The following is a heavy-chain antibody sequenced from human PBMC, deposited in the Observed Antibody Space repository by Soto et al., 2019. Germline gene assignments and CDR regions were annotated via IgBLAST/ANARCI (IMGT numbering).Heavy chain of an antibody. D-gene: IGHD3-10*01. V-gene: IGHV1-69*13. J-gene: IGHJ4*02. CDR3: ARVVRGVITSTYYFDY. CDR2: IIPIFGTA. Sequence: SVKVSCKASGGTFSSYAISWVRQAPGQGLEWMGGIIPIFGTANYAQKFQGRVTITADESTSTAYMELSSLRSEDTAVYYCARVVRGVITSTYYFDYWGQGTLVTVSS. CDR1: GGTFSSYA.